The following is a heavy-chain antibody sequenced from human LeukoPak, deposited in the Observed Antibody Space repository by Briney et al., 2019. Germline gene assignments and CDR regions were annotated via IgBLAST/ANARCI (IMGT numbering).Heavy chain of an antibody. CDR1: GYSFTSYW. Sequence: GESLKISCRGSGYSFTSYWIGWVRQMPGKGLEWMGLIYPGDSDTRYSPSFQGQVTISADKSISTAYLQWSSLKASDTAMYYCARQILAAAGTGGAFDIWGQGTMVTVSS. J-gene: IGHJ3*02. V-gene: IGHV5-51*01. CDR3: ARQILAAAGTGGAFDI. D-gene: IGHD6-13*01. CDR2: IYPGDSDT.